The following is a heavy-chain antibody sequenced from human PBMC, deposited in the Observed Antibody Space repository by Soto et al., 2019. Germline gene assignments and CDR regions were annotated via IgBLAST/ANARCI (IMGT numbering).Heavy chain of an antibody. CDR3: ARVPGYCSGGSGFDY. V-gene: IGHV1-18*01. CDR2: ISAYNGNT. CDR1: GYTFTSYG. D-gene: IGHD2-15*01. Sequence: ASVKVSCKASGYTFTSYGISWVRQAPGQGLEWMGWISAYNGNTNYAQKLQGRVTMTTDTSTSTAYMELRSLRSDDAAVYYCARVPGYCSGGSGFDYWGQGTLVTVSS. J-gene: IGHJ4*02.